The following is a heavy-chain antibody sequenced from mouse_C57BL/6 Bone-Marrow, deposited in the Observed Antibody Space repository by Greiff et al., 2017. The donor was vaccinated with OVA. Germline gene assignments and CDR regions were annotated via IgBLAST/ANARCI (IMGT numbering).Heavy chain of an antibody. J-gene: IGHJ2*01. Sequence: EVNVVESGGGLVQPGGSLKLSCAASGFTFSDYYMYWVRQTPEKRLEWVAYISNGGGSTYYPDTVKGRFTISRDNAKNTLYLQMSRLKSEDTAMYYCARQGTTVEYYFDYWGQGTTLTVSS. CDR2: ISNGGGST. CDR3: ARQGTTVEYYFDY. CDR1: GFTFSDYY. D-gene: IGHD1-1*01. V-gene: IGHV5-12*01.